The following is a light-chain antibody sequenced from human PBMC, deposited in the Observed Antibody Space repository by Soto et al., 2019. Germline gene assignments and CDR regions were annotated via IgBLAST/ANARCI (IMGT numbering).Light chain of an antibody. CDR2: HAS. J-gene: IGKJ1*01. CDR1: QNIGRW. V-gene: IGKV1-5*01. Sequence: DIQMTQSPSTLSASKGDRVTITCRASQNIGRWLAWYQQKPGTAPNLLIYHASNLRGGVPSRFSGGGSGTEFTLTISSLQPDDIATYSCQQYNSYCWTFGQGTKVEIK. CDR3: QQYNSYCWT.